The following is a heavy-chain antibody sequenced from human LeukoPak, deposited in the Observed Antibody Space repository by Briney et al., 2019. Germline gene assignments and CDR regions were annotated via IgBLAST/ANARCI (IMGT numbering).Heavy chain of an antibody. D-gene: IGHD2-2*01. J-gene: IGHJ5*02. CDR2: INPNSGGT. CDR3: AVYCSSISCYQNWFDP. CDR1: GYTFTGYY. V-gene: IGHV1-2*02. Sequence: ASVKVSCKASGYTFTGYYMHWVRQAPGQGLEWMGWINPNSGGTNYAQKFQGRVTMTRDTSISTAYMELSRLRSDDTAVYYCAVYCSSISCYQNWFDPWGQGTLVTVSS.